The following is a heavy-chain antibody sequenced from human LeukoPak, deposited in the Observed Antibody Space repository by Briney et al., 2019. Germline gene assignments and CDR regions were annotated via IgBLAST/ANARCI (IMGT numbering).Heavy chain of an antibody. CDR2: ISGSGSST. CDR3: AKTKFGDYSLHAFDV. Sequence: PGGSLRLSCAASGFTFARNAMSWVRQAPGKGLEWVSGISGSGSSTYYAGSMKGRFTISRDNSRNTLYLLVNSLRAEDTAVYYCAKTKFGDYSLHAFDVWGQGTMVTVS. CDR1: GFTFARNA. D-gene: IGHD4-17*01. V-gene: IGHV3-23*01. J-gene: IGHJ3*01.